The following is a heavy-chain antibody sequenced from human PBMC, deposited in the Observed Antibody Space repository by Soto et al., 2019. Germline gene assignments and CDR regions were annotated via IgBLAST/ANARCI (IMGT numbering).Heavy chain of an antibody. CDR3: ARVGPEEQLGPREYLQH. J-gene: IGHJ1*01. D-gene: IGHD6-6*01. CDR2: IYSGGST. CDR1: GFTVSSNY. V-gene: IGHV3-53*01. Sequence: GGSLRLSCAASGFTVSSNYMSWVRQAPGKGLEWVSVIYSGGSTYYADSVKGRFTISRDNSKNTLYLQMNSLRAEDTAVYYCARVGPEEQLGPREYLQHCGQGPLVTVSS.